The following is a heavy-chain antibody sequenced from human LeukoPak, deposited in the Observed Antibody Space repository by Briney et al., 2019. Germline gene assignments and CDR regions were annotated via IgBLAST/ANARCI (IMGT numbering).Heavy chain of an antibody. J-gene: IGHJ6*03. Sequence: SETLSLTCSVSGASFSTNYWRWIRQPPGGGLEWIGYVFDGGSTNYNPSLKSRVTISVDTSTKQFFLRLSSVTAADTAVYYCARLYQQSKWKYYYYYMDVWGKGTAVTVSS. CDR2: VFDGGST. CDR3: ARLYQQSKWKYYYYYMDV. V-gene: IGHV4-59*01. D-gene: IGHD1-1*01. CDR1: GASFSTNY.